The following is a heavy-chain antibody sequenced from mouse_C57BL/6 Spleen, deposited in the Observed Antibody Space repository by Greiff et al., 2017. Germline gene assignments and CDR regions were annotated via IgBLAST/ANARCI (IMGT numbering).Heavy chain of an antibody. CDR2: IYPRDGST. V-gene: IGHV1-85*01. CDR3: ASSAMFNACFAY. D-gene: IGHD2-2*01. Sequence: VQLQQSGPELVKPGASVKLSCKASGYTFTSYDLNWVKQRPGQGLAWIGWIYPRDGSTQYNEKFKGKATLTVDKSSSTAYMELHSLTSEDSAVYFCASSAMFNACFAYWGQGALVTVSA. CDR1: GYTFTSYD. J-gene: IGHJ3*01.